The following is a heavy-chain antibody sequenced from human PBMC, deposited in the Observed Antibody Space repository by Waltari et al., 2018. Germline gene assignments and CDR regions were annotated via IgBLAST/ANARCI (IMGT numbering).Heavy chain of an antibody. J-gene: IGHJ4*02. V-gene: IGHV3-64*01. CDR3: ARESGERGDFDC. CDR1: GFTFSRHD. Sequence: ELQLVESGGGLVQPGGSLRLSCAASGFTFSRHDMPWVRQAPGKGLEYVSGINYNGGRTFYANSVKGRFTVSRDNSKNTLYLQMGSLIPEDMAVYYCARESGERGDFDCWGQGTRVTVSS. CDR2: INYNGGRT.